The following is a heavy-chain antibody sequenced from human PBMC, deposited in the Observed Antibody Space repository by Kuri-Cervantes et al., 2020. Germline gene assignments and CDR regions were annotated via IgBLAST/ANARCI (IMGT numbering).Heavy chain of an antibody. V-gene: IGHV3-30*18. CDR1: GFTFSSYG. Sequence: GGSLRLSCAASGFTFSSYGMHWVRQAPGKGLEWVAVISSDGSNKNYADSVKGRFTISRDNSKNTLYLQMNSLRAEDTAVYYCAKDRNSSGWFDYWGQGTLVTVSS. D-gene: IGHD6-19*01. CDR3: AKDRNSSGWFDY. J-gene: IGHJ4*02. CDR2: ISSDGSNK.